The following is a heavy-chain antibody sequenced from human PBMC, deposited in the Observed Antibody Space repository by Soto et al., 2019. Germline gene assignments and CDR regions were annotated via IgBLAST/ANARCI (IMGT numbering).Heavy chain of an antibody. CDR3: ARDRSDILTGYPYGMDV. Sequence: GSLRLSCTVSGGSISSYYWSWIRQPPGKGLEWIGYIYYSGSTNYNPSLKSRVTISVDTSKNQFSLKLSSVTAADTAVYYCARDRSDILTGYPYGMDVWGQGTTVTVSS. CDR2: IYYSGST. D-gene: IGHD3-9*01. CDR1: GGSISSYY. J-gene: IGHJ6*02. V-gene: IGHV4-59*01.